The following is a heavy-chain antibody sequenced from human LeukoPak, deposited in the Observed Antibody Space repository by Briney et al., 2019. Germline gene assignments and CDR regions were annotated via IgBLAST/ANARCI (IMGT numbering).Heavy chain of an antibody. CDR1: GGSISSSNW. Sequence: SEALSLTCAVSGGSISSSNWWSWVRQPPGKGLEWIGEIYHSGSTNYNPSLKSRVTISVDKSKNQFSLKLGSVTAADTSVYYCARLSDRDPQHWFDPWGQGILDTVPS. CDR2: IYHSGST. V-gene: IGHV4-4*02. D-gene: IGHD2/OR15-2a*01. J-gene: IGHJ5*02. CDR3: ARLSDRDPQHWFDP.